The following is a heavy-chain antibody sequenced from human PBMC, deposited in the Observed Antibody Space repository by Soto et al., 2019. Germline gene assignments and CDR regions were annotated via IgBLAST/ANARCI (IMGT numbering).Heavy chain of an antibody. Sequence: LSCVASGSTFSRYWMSWVLQSGGKGLEWWANIKQDGSEKDYVDSVKGRFTISRDNAKNSLYLQMNSLRAEDTAVYYCAREVTILQYYFDYWGQGTLVTVPQ. D-gene: IGHD4-17*01. CDR3: AREVTILQYYFDY. J-gene: IGHJ4*02. CDR2: IKQDGSEK. V-gene: IGHV3-7*05. CDR1: GSTFSRYW.